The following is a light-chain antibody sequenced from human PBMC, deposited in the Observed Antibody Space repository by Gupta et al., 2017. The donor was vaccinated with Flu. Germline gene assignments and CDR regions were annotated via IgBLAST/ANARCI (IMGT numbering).Light chain of an antibody. CDR3: QVWDSSTDSKGVV. V-gene: IGLV3-21*02. CDR2: DDI. Sequence: VTRTSGGNNIESKCVNYYSQKPDQAPVLLVHDDIDWTTGNPERVYGSHSGNSATLTISRVDAVEEADDYCQVWDSSTDSKGVVFGGGTKLTVL. CDR1: NIESKC. J-gene: IGLJ2*01.